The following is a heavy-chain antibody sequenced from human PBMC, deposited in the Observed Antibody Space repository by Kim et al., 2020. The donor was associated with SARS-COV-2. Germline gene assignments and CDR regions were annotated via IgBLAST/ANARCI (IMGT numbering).Heavy chain of an antibody. Sequence: RVTISVDTSKNQFSLKLSSVTAADTAVYYCARQGYCSGGSCLPRNNWFDPWGQGTLVTVSS. J-gene: IGHJ5*02. D-gene: IGHD2-15*01. V-gene: IGHV4-39*01. CDR3: ARQGYCSGGSCLPRNNWFDP.